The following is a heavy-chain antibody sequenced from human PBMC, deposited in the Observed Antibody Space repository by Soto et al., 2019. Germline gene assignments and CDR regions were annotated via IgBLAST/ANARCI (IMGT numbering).Heavy chain of an antibody. CDR3: ARLEGLATISYYFDF. J-gene: IGHJ4*02. D-gene: IGHD3-9*01. V-gene: IGHV4-39*01. Sequence: QLQLQESGPGLVKPSETLSLTCSVSDDSINSDKYYWGWIRQPPGKGLEWIGSIYYRGNAYYNPCPQTRVTISLDRSKSQLSQKLNSVTAADSAVYFCARLEGLATISYYFDFWGPGALVTVSS. CDR2: IYYRGNA. CDR1: DDSINSDKYY.